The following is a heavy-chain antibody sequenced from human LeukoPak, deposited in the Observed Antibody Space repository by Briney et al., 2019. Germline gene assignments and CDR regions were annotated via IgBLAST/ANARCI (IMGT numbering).Heavy chain of an antibody. D-gene: IGHD3-10*01. Sequence: SETLSLTCTVSGRSISSYYWSWIRQPAGKGLEWIGRIYTSGSTNYNPSLKSRVTMSVDTSKNQFSLKLSSVTAADTAVYYCARDFTMVRGARGLNWFDPWGQGTLVTVSS. V-gene: IGHV4-4*07. CDR2: IYTSGST. J-gene: IGHJ5*02. CDR3: ARDFTMVRGARGLNWFDP. CDR1: GRSISSYY.